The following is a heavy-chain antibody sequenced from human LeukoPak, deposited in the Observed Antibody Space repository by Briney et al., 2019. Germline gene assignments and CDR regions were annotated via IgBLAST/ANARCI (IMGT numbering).Heavy chain of an antibody. V-gene: IGHV1-2*02. CDR2: VNPNSGNT. D-gene: IGHD5-18*01. Sequence: ASVKASCKASGYTFTGYYMHWVRQAPGQGLEWMGWVNPNSGNTHYVQNFQDRVTMTRDTSITTVYMELNSLRSDDTAVYYCAREGAAAKDVNWFDPWGQGTLVTVSS. J-gene: IGHJ5*02. CDR1: GYTFTGYY. CDR3: AREGAAAKDVNWFDP.